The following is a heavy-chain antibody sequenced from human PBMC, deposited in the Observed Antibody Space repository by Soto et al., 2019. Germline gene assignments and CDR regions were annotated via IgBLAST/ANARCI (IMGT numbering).Heavy chain of an antibody. V-gene: IGHV3-30*18. CDR3: AKDLQSYGDYDYYCYGMDV. CDR2: ISYDGTNK. D-gene: IGHD4-17*01. Sequence: QVQLVESGGGEVQPGRSLTISCAASGFTFSTYGMHWVRQTPGKGLEWVAVISYDGTNKFYSDSVKGRFTISRDNFKNTLTLQMXSXXADDTAVYSCAKDLQSYGDYDYYCYGMDVWGLGTRVTVSS. J-gene: IGHJ6*02. CDR1: GFTFSTYG.